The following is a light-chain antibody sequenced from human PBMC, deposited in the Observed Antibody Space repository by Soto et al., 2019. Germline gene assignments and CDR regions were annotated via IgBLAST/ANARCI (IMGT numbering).Light chain of an antibody. CDR3: QQRHMWPIT. CDR2: DAS. J-gene: IGKJ5*01. Sequence: DIQMTQSPSTLSASVGDRVTISCLASQTISSWLAWYQQKPGKAPKLLIYDASSLESGVPARFSGSGSGTDFTLTISSLEPEDSAVYYCQQRHMWPITFGQGTRLEI. CDR1: QTISSW. V-gene: IGKV1-5*01.